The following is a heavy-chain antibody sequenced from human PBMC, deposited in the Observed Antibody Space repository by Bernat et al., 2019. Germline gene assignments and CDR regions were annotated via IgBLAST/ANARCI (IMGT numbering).Heavy chain of an antibody. CDR3: ARVWGGWRKNWFDP. CDR1: GFTFSSYG. D-gene: IGHD6-19*01. CDR2: IWYDGSNK. V-gene: IGHV3-33*01. J-gene: IGHJ5*02. Sequence: QVQLVESGGGVVQPGRSLRLSCAASGFTFSSYGMHWVRQAPGKGLEWVAVIWYDGSNKYYADSVKGRFTISRDNSKNTLYLQMNSLRAEDTAVYYCARVWGGWRKNWFDPWGQGTLVTVSS.